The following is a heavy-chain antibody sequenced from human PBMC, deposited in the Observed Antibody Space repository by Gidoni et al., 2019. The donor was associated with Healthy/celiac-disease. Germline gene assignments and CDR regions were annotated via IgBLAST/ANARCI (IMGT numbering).Heavy chain of an antibody. Sequence: EVQLLESGGGLVQPGVSLRLSCAASGFIFYNYAMSWVRQAPGKGLEWVSAISGSGGSTDYAASVKGRFTISRDKSKNTLHLQMNSLRAEDTAVYYCAKHEGSSWHVGYYTMDVWGQGTTVTVSS. CDR2: ISGSGGST. D-gene: IGHD6-13*01. J-gene: IGHJ6*02. CDR3: AKHEGSSWHVGYYTMDV. V-gene: IGHV3-23*01. CDR1: GFIFYNYA.